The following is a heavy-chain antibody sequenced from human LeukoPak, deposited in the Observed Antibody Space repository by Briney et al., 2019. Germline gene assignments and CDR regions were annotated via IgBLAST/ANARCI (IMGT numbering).Heavy chain of an antibody. CDR3: ASYYYGSGSYDSNVDY. D-gene: IGHD3-10*01. CDR1: GYTLTELS. CDR2: FDPEDGET. V-gene: IGHV1-24*01. J-gene: IGHJ4*02. Sequence: ASVKVSCKVSGYTLTELSMHWVRQAPGKGLEWMGGFDPEDGETIYAQKFQGRVTMTEDTSTDTAYMELSSLRSEDTAVYYCASYYYGSGSYDSNVDYWGQGTLVTVSS.